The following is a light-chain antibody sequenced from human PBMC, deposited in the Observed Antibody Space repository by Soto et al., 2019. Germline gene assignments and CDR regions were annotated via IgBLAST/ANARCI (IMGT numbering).Light chain of an antibody. V-gene: IGLV1-44*01. Sequence: QSVLTQPPSASGTPGQRVTISCSGSSSNIGSNTVNWYQQLPGTAPKLLIYSNNQRPSGVPARVSGSKSGTSASPAISGRQAEDEADDYCAAWDDSLNGPVFGGGTKLTVL. CDR3: AAWDDSLNGPV. CDR1: SSNIGSNT. J-gene: IGLJ2*01. CDR2: SNN.